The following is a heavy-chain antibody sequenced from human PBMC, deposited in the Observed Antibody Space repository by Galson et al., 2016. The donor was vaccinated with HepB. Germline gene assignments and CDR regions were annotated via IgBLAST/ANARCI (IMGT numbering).Heavy chain of an antibody. CDR3: AIASPAFDF. J-gene: IGHJ4*02. D-gene: IGHD3-3*02. CDR2: SGRT. Sequence: SGRTYYNPSLKSRVTISVDTSKKQFSLKVSSVTAGDTAVYYCAIASPAFDFWGQGTLVTVSA. V-gene: IGHV4-39*01.